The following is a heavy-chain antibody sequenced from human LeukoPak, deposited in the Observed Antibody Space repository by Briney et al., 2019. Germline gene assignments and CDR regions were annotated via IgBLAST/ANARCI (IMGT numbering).Heavy chain of an antibody. Sequence: PSETLSLTCAVYGGSFSGYYWSWIRQPPGKGLEWIGEINHSGSTNYNPSLKSRVTISVDTSKNQFSLKLSSVTAADTAVYYCARGGGYSYGYYYYYGMDVWGQGTTVTVSS. CDR3: ARGGGYSYGYYYYYGMDV. J-gene: IGHJ6*02. V-gene: IGHV4-34*01. CDR1: GGSFSGYY. CDR2: INHSGST. D-gene: IGHD5-18*01.